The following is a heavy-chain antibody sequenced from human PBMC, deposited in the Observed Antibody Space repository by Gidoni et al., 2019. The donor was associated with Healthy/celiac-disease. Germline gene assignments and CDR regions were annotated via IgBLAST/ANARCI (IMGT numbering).Heavy chain of an antibody. CDR2: IYYSGST. D-gene: IGHD3-9*01. CDR1: GGSISSSSYY. J-gene: IGHJ4*02. CDR3: ARLKNLFYDILTGYYTSPNFDY. V-gene: IGHV4-39*01. Sequence: TCTVSGGSISSSSYYRGWIRQPPGKGLEWIGSIYYSGSTYYNPSLKSRVTISVDTSKNQFSLKLSSVTAADTAVYYCARLKNLFYDILTGYYTSPNFDYWGQGTLVTVSS.